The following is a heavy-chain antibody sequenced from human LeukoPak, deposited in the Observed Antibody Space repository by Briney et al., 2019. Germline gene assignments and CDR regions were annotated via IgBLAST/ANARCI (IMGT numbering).Heavy chain of an antibody. V-gene: IGHV1-18*01. D-gene: IGHD3-22*01. CDR1: GYTSTSYG. CDR3: ARDRGRNSGNNYDSSGYYDY. Sequence: GASVKVSCKASGYTSTSYGISWVRQAPGQGLEWMGWISAYNGNTNYAQKFQGRVTMTTETSTSTAYMELRSLRSDDTAVYYCARDRGRNSGNNYDSSGYYDYWGQGTLVTVSS. CDR2: ISAYNGNT. J-gene: IGHJ4*02.